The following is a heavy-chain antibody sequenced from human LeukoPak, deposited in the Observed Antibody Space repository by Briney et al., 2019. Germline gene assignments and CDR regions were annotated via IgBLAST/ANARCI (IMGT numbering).Heavy chain of an antibody. Sequence: GESLRLSCAASGFTFNDYSMNWVRQAPGKGLEWVSYITTSSDTKYYADSVKGRFTISRDNAKNSLYLQMNSLRAEDTAVYYCARPHPNNYDSSGYYSWNDYWGQGTLVTVSS. V-gene: IGHV3-48*01. CDR2: ITTSSDTK. J-gene: IGHJ4*02. CDR1: GFTFNDYS. D-gene: IGHD3-22*01. CDR3: ARPHPNNYDSSGYYSWNDY.